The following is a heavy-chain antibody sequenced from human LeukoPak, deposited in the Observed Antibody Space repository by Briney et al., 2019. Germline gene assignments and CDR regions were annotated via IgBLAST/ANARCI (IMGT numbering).Heavy chain of an antibody. CDR3: ARRLGRSFDY. CDR1: GYTFINHA. CDR2: INIGNGNT. Sequence: GASVKVSCKASGYTFINHAIHWVRQAPGQRLEWMGWINIGNGNTKSSQNFQGRITITRDTSATTANMDLSSLRSEDTATYYCARRLGRSFDYWGQGTLVTVSS. V-gene: IGHV1-3*04. J-gene: IGHJ4*02. D-gene: IGHD2-21*01.